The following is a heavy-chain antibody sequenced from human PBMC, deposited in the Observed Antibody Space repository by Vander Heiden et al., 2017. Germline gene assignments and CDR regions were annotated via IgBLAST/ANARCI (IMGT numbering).Heavy chain of an antibody. CDR3: ARGSNALNDAFDI. J-gene: IGHJ3*02. CDR2: ISYDGSKK. Sequence: QVQLVESGGGVVQPGRSLRLSCAAPGFTFSGYAMHWVRQAPGKGLEWVAVISYDGSKKYYADSVKGRLTISRDNSKNTLYLQMNSLRAEDTAVYYCARGSNALNDAFDIWGQGTMVTVSS. D-gene: IGHD3-10*01. CDR1: GFTFSGYA. V-gene: IGHV3-30*01.